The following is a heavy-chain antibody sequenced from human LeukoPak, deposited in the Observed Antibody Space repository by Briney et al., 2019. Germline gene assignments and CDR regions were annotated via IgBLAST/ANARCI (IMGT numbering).Heavy chain of an antibody. Sequence: GGSHRLSCAASGFTFRDHSMKWVRQAPGKGLEWVSFLSSTSGAIYYADSVKGRFTISRDNAKNSLYLQMNSLRPEDTAVYYCARVPRGEWATPTTDYWGQGTLVTVSS. CDR2: LSSTSGAI. J-gene: IGHJ4*02. D-gene: IGHD3-10*01. CDR1: GFTFRDHS. CDR3: ARVPRGEWATPTTDY. V-gene: IGHV3-48*01.